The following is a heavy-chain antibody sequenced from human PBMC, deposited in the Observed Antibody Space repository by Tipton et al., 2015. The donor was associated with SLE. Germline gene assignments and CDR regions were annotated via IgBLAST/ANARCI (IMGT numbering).Heavy chain of an antibody. CDR1: GFTFSDYY. J-gene: IGHJ3*02. V-gene: IGHV3-33*08. Sequence: SLRLSCAASGFTFSDYYMRWVRQAPGKGLEWVAFIRYDGSNKYYADSVKGRFTISRDNSKNTLYLQMNSLRAEDTAVYYCARRNSESGAFDMWGQGTLVTVSS. D-gene: IGHD3-10*01. CDR3: ARRNSESGAFDM. CDR2: IRYDGSNK.